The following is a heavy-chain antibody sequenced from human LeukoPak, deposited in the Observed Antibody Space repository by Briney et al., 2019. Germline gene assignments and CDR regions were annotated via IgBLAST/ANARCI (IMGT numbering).Heavy chain of an antibody. D-gene: IGHD5-12*01. CDR1: GFTFSSYT. CDR3: AKWPEGLRTFDY. J-gene: IGHJ4*02. Sequence: GGSLRLSCAASGFTFSSYTMSWARQAPGKGLEWVSAITASGGGTSYADSVKGRFTISRDNSKNTLYLQMNILRAEDTAVYYCAKWPEGLRTFDYWGQGTLVTVSS. CDR2: ITASGGGT. V-gene: IGHV3-23*01.